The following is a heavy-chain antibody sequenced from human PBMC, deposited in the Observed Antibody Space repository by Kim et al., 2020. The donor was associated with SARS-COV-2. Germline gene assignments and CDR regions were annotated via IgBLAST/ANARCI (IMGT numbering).Heavy chain of an antibody. J-gene: IGHJ4*02. D-gene: IGHD4-17*01. CDR1: GGSISSSSYY. V-gene: IGHV4-39*01. CDR3: ARQGLTFGDYEDY. CDR2: IYYSGST. Sequence: SETLSLTCTVSGGSISSSSYYWGWIRQPPGKGLEWIGSIYYSGSTYYNPSLKSRVTISVDTSKNQFSLKLSSVTAADTAVYYCARQGLTFGDYEDYWGQGTLVTVSS.